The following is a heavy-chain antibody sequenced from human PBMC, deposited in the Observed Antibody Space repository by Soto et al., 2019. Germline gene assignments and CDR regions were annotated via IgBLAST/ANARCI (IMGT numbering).Heavy chain of an antibody. V-gene: IGHV3-74*01. Sequence: EVQLVESGGGLVLPGGSLRLSCAASGFTFSSYWMHWVRQAPGKGLVWVSRINSDGSSTSYADSVKGRFTISRDNAKNTLYLQMNSLRAEDTAVYYCASTRGYSGYHRFGDAFDIWGQGTMVTVSS. CDR1: GFTFSSYW. CDR2: INSDGSST. D-gene: IGHD5-12*01. J-gene: IGHJ3*02. CDR3: ASTRGYSGYHRFGDAFDI.